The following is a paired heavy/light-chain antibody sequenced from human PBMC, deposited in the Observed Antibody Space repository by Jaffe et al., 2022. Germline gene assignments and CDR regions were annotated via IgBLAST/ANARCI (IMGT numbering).Light chain of an antibody. CDR3: MQRIEFPIT. CDR1: QSLFDSDDASTY. CDR2: TLF. J-gene: IGKJ5*01. Sequence: DIVMTQIPLSLPVTPGEPASISCTSSQSLFDSDDASTYLDWYLQKPGQSPQLLIHTLFYRASGVPDRFSGSGSGTEFTLKISRVEAEDVGVYFCMQRIEFPITFGQGTRLEIK. V-gene: IGKV2-40*01.
Heavy chain of an antibody. Sequence: QVQLQESGPGLVKPSETLSLTCTVSGDSMDSYYWNWIRQPPGKGLEWIGYVYYSGSTNYNPSLKSRVTMSVDTSKNQFSLKVTSMTAADTAVYYCARGFIEEQFAVFYFDYWGQGTLVSVSS. D-gene: IGHD6-6*01. V-gene: IGHV4-59*01. CDR3: ARGFIEEQFAVFYFDY. J-gene: IGHJ4*02. CDR2: VYYSGST. CDR1: GDSMDSYY.